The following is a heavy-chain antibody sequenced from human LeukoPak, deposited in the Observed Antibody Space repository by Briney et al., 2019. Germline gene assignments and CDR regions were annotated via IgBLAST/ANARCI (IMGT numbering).Heavy chain of an antibody. Sequence: GGSLRLSCAASGFTFSNAWMSWVRQAPGKGLEWVGRIKSKTDGGTTDYAAPVKGRFTISRDNAKNSLYLQMNSLRAEDTAVYYCARATVTTWSCVDVWGKGTTVTVSS. CDR1: GFTFSNAW. V-gene: IGHV3-15*01. CDR2: IKSKTDGGTT. CDR3: ARATVTTWSCVDV. D-gene: IGHD4-17*01. J-gene: IGHJ6*04.